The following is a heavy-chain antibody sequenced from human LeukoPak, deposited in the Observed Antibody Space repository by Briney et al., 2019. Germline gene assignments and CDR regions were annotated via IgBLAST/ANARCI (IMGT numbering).Heavy chain of an antibody. Sequence: KPSETLSLTCTVSGGSISSYYWSWIRQPAGKGLEWIGRIYTSGSTNYNPSLKSRVTMSVDTSKNQFSLKLSSVTAADTAVYYCARDGIGYCSSTSHYYGMDGWGQGTTVTVSS. CDR2: IYTSGST. J-gene: IGHJ6*02. CDR3: ARDGIGYCSSTSHYYGMDG. D-gene: IGHD2-2*01. V-gene: IGHV4-4*07. CDR1: GGSISSYY.